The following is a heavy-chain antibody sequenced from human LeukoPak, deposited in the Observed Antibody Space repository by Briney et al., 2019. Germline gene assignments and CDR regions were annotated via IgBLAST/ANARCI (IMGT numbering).Heavy chain of an antibody. Sequence: GGSLRLSCAASGFTVSSNYMSWVRQAPGKGLEWVSVIYSGGSTYYADSVKGRFTISRDNSKNTLYLQMNSLRAEDTAVYYCARPDRPYYFDYWGQGTLVTVSS. J-gene: IGHJ4*02. CDR1: GFTVSSNY. CDR2: IYSGGST. V-gene: IGHV3-66*04. CDR3: ARPDRPYYFDY.